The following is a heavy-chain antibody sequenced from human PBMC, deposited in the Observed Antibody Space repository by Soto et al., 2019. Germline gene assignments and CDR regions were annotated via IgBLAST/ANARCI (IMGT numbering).Heavy chain of an antibody. CDR1: GYSFTNYW. CDR2: IDPDDSYT. D-gene: IGHD2-15*01. J-gene: IGHJ4*02. Sequence: GESLKISCKGSGYSFTNYWIHWVRQMAGKGLEWMGRIDPDDSYTNYNPSFQGHVTISVDKSISTAYLQWSSLQASDTAIYYCARLPPPTYCSGSTCSGYWGQGTLVTVSS. CDR3: ARLPPPTYCSGSTCSGY. V-gene: IGHV5-10-1*01.